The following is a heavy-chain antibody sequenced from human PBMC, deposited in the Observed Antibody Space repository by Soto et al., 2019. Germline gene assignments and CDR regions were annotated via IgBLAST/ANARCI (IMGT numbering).Heavy chain of an antibody. J-gene: IGHJ4*02. V-gene: IGHV3-30*18. CDR3: AKDLRGTWSFAS. D-gene: IGHD6-13*01. CDR1: GFTLSSYA. Sequence: GGSLRLSCAASGFTLSSYAMHWVRQAPGKGLEWVSLISIDGRNQYYVDSVKGRFTVSRDNSKNTVDLQMNSLRVEDTALYYCAKDLRGTWSFASWGQGTLVTVSS. CDR2: ISIDGRNQ.